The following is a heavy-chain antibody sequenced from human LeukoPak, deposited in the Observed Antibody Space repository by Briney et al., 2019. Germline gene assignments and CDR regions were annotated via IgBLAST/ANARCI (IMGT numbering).Heavy chain of an antibody. CDR1: GFTFSSYE. J-gene: IGHJ5*02. V-gene: IGHV3-48*03. CDR3: ARGDRADNWFDL. CDR2: ISSSGSTI. Sequence: GGSLRLSCAASGFTFSSYEMNGVRQAPGKGVEWVSYISSSGSTIYYADSVKGRFTISRDNAKNSLYLQMNSLRAEDTAVYYCARGDRADNWFDLWGQGTLVTVSS.